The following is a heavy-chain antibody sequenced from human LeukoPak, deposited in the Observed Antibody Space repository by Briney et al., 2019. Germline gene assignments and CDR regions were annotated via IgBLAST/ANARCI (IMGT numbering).Heavy chain of an antibody. D-gene: IGHD6-19*01. CDR1: GFIVSSNY. V-gene: IGHV3-53*01. Sequence: GGSLRLSCAASGFIVSSNYMSWVRQAPGKGLEWVSVIFSSGSTYYADSVKGRFTISRDNSKNTLYLQMNSLRAEDAAVYFCAREGYTNGWYRNWGQGTLVTVSS. J-gene: IGHJ4*02. CDR3: AREGYTNGWYRN. CDR2: IFSSGST.